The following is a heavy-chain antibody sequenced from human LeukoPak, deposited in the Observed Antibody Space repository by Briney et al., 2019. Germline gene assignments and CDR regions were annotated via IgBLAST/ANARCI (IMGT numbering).Heavy chain of an antibody. Sequence: GGSLRLSCAASGFTFSSYAMSWVRQAPGKGLEWVSTLNNVGGAFYADSVKGRFTISRDNSKNTLYVQMNSLRADDTAVYYCAKWGSSGSYYFDSWGHGTLVTVSS. J-gene: IGHJ4*01. CDR1: GFTFSSYA. V-gene: IGHV3-23*01. CDR3: AKWGSSGSYYFDS. CDR2: LNNVGGA. D-gene: IGHD6-19*01.